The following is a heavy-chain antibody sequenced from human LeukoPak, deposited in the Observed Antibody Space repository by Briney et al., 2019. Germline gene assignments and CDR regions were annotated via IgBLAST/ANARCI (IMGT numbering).Heavy chain of an antibody. CDR3: ALSYLPSWFDP. CDR2: IYYSGST. CDR1: GVSISSGGYY. Sequence: PSETLSLTCTVSGVSISSGGYYWSWIRQHPGKGLEWIGYIYYSGSTYYNPSLKSRVTISVDTSKNQFSLKLSSVTAADTAVYYCALSYLPSWFDPWGQGTLVTVSS. V-gene: IGHV4-31*03. D-gene: IGHD1-26*01. J-gene: IGHJ5*02.